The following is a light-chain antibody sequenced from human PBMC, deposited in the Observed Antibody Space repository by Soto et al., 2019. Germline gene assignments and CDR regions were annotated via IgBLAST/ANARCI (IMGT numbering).Light chain of an antibody. CDR2: HAS. CDR3: QQYNKWPLT. V-gene: IGKV3-15*01. CDR1: QSVSNN. Sequence: EIVMTQSPATLSVSPGGRATLSCRASQSVSNNLDWYQQKPGQAPRLLIYHASTKPTGIPDRFSGSASGTEFTVDLSSLQSEHFEVYYCQQYNKWPLTFGGVNKAVIK. J-gene: IGKJ4*01.